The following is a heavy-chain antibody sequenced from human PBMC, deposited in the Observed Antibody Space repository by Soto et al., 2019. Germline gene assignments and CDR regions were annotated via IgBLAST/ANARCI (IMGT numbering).Heavy chain of an antibody. Sequence: ASVKVSCKASGYTFTGYYMHWVRQAPGQGLEWMGWINPNSGGTNYAQKFQGWVTMTRDTSISTAYVELSRLRSDDTAVYYCARSGNTVTTVRYGMDVWGQGTTVTVSS. J-gene: IGHJ6*02. V-gene: IGHV1-2*04. D-gene: IGHD4-17*01. CDR1: GYTFTGYY. CDR3: ARSGNTVTTVRYGMDV. CDR2: INPNSGGT.